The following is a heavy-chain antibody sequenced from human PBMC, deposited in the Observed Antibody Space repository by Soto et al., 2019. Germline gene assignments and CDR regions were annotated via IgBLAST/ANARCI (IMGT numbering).Heavy chain of an antibody. CDR3: ARDWESSVSTWSFGGF. CDR2: IIPFLGVT. D-gene: IGHD3-16*01. Sequence: QVQLVQSGAEVKKPGSSVKVSCKSSGGTYSPYTINWVRQAPGQGLEWMGRIIPFLGVTNYGLKFQARVTITADKATNPAYMELSGLRFEDTAVYYCARDWESSVSTWSFGGFWGGGTLVTVSS. J-gene: IGHJ4*02. CDR1: GGTYSPYT. V-gene: IGHV1-69*08.